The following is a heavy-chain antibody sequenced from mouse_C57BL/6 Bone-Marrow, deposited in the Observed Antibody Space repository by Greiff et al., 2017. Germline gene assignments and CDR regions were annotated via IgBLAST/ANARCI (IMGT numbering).Heavy chain of an antibody. CDR1: GFTFSSYA. V-gene: IGHV5-4*03. J-gene: IGHJ4*01. Sequence: DVMLVESGGGLVKPGGSLKLSCAASGFTFSSYAMSWVRQTPEKRLEWVATISDGGSYTYYPDNVKGRFTISRDNAKNNLYLQMSHLKSEDTAMYYCARHGLYAMDYWGQGTSVTVSS. D-gene: IGHD1-2*01. CDR2: ISDGGSYT. CDR3: ARHGLYAMDY.